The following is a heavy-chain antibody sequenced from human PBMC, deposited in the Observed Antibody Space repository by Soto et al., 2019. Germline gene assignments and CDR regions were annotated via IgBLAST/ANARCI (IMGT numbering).Heavy chain of an antibody. CDR1: GFTFSSYS. Sequence: GGSLRLSCAASGFTFSSYSMNWVRQAPGKGLEWVSYISSSCSTIYYADSVKGRFTISRDNAKNSLYLQMNSLRDEDTAVYYCARESRFLEWLSLNWFDPWGQGTLVTVSS. CDR2: ISSSCSTI. J-gene: IGHJ5*02. D-gene: IGHD3-3*01. V-gene: IGHV3-48*02. CDR3: ARESRFLEWLSLNWFDP.